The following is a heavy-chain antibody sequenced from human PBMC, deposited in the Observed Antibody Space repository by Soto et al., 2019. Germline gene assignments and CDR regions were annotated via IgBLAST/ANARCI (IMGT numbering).Heavy chain of an antibody. D-gene: IGHD5-12*01. CDR3: ARLTRHMWLRSPSYFDY. J-gene: IGHJ4*02. Sequence: QVQLQESGPGLVKPSGTLSLTCAVSGGSISSSNWWSWVRQPPGKGLEGIGEIYHSGSTTYNPSLQSRVTISVDKYKNQFSLKLSSVTAADTAVYYCARLTRHMWLRSPSYFDYWGQGTLVTVSS. CDR1: GGSISSSNW. CDR2: IYHSGST. V-gene: IGHV4-4*02.